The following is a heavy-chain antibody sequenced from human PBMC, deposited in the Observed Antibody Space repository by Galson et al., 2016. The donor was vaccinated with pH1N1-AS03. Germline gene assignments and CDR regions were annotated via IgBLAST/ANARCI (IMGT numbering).Heavy chain of an antibody. CDR3: ARYTYGSAAGGYFFDY. D-gene: IGHD5-18*01. V-gene: IGHV4-59*11. Sequence: SETLSLTCTVSGGFFGSHSWSWVRQSPGKGLECIGYIYSSGSAIYNPSFRSRVTISIDTSWNQFSLRVTSVTAAATAVYYCARYTYGSAAGGYFFDYWGHGTLVTVSS. CDR2: IYSSGSA. CDR1: GGFFGSHS. J-gene: IGHJ4*01.